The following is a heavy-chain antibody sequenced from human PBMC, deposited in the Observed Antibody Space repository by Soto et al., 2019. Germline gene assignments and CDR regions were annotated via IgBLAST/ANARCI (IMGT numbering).Heavy chain of an antibody. V-gene: IGHV1-18*01. J-gene: IGHJ4*02. CDR2: ISVYNGNT. Sequence: QVQLVQSGAEVKKPGTSVKVSCNASGYTFPKYGITWVRQAPGQGLEWMGGISVYNGNTKYGEKFRDRVTMTTDTAPTPAYMELRTLRSDDTAVYYCAKGISKASGRYYFDYWGQGTLVTVSS. D-gene: IGHD2-21*01. CDR1: GYTFPKYG. CDR3: AKGISKASGRYYFDY.